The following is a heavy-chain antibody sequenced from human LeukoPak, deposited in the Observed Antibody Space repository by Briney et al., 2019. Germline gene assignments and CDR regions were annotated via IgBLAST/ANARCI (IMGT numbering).Heavy chain of an antibody. J-gene: IGHJ4*02. CDR3: AKETPYYYDSSGSYFDY. CDR1: GFTFSSYG. CDR2: IRYDGSNK. V-gene: IGHV3-30*02. D-gene: IGHD3-22*01. Sequence: GGSLRLSCAASGFTFSSYGMRWVRQAPGKGLEWVAFIRYDGSNKYYADSVKGRFTISRDNSKNTLYLQMNSLRAEDTAVYYCAKETPYYYDSSGSYFDYWGQGTLVTVSS.